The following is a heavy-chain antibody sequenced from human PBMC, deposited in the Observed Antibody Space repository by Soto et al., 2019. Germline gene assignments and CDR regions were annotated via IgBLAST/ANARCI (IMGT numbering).Heavy chain of an antibody. D-gene: IGHD6-19*01. Sequence: SETLSLTCAVYGGSFSGYYWSWIRQPPGKWLEWIGEINHSGSTNYNPSLKSRVAISVDTSKNQFSLKLSSVTAADTAVYYCARGRAVAGTDPLDYWGQGTLVTVSS. J-gene: IGHJ4*02. CDR2: INHSGST. CDR1: GGSFSGYY. V-gene: IGHV4-34*01. CDR3: ARGRAVAGTDPLDY.